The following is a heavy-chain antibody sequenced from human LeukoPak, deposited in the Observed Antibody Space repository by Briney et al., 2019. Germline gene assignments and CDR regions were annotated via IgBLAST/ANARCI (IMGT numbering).Heavy chain of an antibody. CDR1: GFTFSSYA. V-gene: IGHV3-23*01. D-gene: IGHD6-13*01. CDR3: AKDRRAIAAHTNDY. CDR2: ISGSGDTT. Sequence: GGSLRLSCAAPGFTFSSYAMTWVRQAPGKGLEWVSVISGSGDTTYYADSVKGRFTISRDNSKNTLYLQMNSLRAEDTAVYYCAKDRRAIAAHTNDYWGQGTLVTVSS. J-gene: IGHJ4*02.